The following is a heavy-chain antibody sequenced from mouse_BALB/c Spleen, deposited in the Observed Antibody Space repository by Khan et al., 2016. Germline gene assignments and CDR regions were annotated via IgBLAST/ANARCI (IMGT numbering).Heavy chain of an antibody. Sequence: QVQLKESGPGLVAPSQSLSITCTVSGFSLTDYGVSWIRQPPGKGLEWLGVIWGGGSTYYNSALNSRLSITKDNSRSQVFLKMNSLQTDDTAMYYCAKTNYGNFWFAYWGQGTLVTVSA. D-gene: IGHD2-1*01. CDR1: GFSLTDYG. V-gene: IGHV2-6-5*01. J-gene: IGHJ3*01. CDR2: IWGGGST. CDR3: AKTNYGNFWFAY.